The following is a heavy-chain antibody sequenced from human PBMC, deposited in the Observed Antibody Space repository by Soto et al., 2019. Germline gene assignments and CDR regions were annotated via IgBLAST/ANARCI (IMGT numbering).Heavy chain of an antibody. CDR3: ARSVAVPGAHIDY. J-gene: IGHJ4*02. D-gene: IGHD6-19*01. CDR1: GGSISGSY. V-gene: IGHV4-59*01. CDR2: VYYTGRT. Sequence: SETLSLTCRASGGSISGSYWSWLRQSPGKGLEWLGYVYYTGRTNYSPSLRSRVSISVDTSKNEFSLRLSSVTAADTAVYFCARSVAVPGAHIDYWGQGTQVTVSS.